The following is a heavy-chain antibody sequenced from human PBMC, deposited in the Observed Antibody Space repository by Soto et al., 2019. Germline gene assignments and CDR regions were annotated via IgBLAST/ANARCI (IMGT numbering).Heavy chain of an antibody. CDR2: IRQDGSEK. V-gene: IGHV3-7*01. J-gene: IGHJ2*01. CDR3: ASDFPGGYFDL. D-gene: IGHD6-25*01. Sequence: EVQLVESGGGLVQPGGSLRLSCVASGFSFSNYWMSWVRQAPGKGLEWMAHIRQDGSEKYYVDSVRGRFTVSRDNAYNSLYLQIHSLRAEDTAVYYCASDFPGGYFDLWGRGTLVTVSS. CDR1: GFSFSNYW.